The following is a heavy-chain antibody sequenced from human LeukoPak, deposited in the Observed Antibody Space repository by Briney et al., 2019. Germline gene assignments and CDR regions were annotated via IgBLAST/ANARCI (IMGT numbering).Heavy chain of an antibody. J-gene: IGHJ4*02. CDR3: ARGVDSAKVGY. CDR1: GGSFSHNY. V-gene: IGHV4-34*01. D-gene: IGHD3-3*01. CDR2: IHPSGTT. Sequence: SETLSLTCTVYGGSFSHNYWLWIRQPPGKGLEWIGEIHPSGTTTYNPSLESRVSISVDTPNNQFSRRVTSVTAADTAIYYCARGVDSAKVGYWGRGTLVTVSS.